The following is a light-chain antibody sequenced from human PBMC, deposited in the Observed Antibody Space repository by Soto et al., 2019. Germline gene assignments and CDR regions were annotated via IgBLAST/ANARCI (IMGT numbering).Light chain of an antibody. V-gene: IGKV3-20*01. Sequence: EIVLTQSPDTLSLSPGERATLSCRASQSVSSAYLAWYQQKPGQAPRLLMFGASRATGVPDRFSGGGTGTDFTLTISRLEPEDFAVYYCQQYGKLPSTFGGGTRVEI. CDR3: QQYGKLPST. J-gene: IGKJ4*01. CDR2: GAS. CDR1: QSVSSAY.